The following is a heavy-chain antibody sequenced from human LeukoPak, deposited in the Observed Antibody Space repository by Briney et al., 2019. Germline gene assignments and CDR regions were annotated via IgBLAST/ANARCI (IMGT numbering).Heavy chain of an antibody. D-gene: IGHD3-22*01. J-gene: IGHJ4*02. Sequence: GGSLRLSCAASGFTFSSYTMHWIRQAPGKGLEWVSSISGSNSYIFYADSVKGRFTVSRDNAKDSLYLQMNSLRAEDTAVYYCARDLGDYYDSNAGDYWGQGTLVTVSS. CDR2: ISGSNSYI. CDR3: ARDLGDYYDSNAGDY. V-gene: IGHV3-21*01. CDR1: GFTFSSYT.